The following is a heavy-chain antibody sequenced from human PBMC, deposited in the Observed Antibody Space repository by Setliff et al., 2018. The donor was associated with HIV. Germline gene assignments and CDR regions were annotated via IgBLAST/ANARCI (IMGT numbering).Heavy chain of an antibody. D-gene: IGHD6-19*01. CDR3: SVYSSGWHRDFDY. J-gene: IGHJ4*02. V-gene: IGHV3-7*01. CDR1: GFTFSNYW. CDR2: TKQDGNEK. Sequence: GGSLRLSCEASGFTFSNYWMTWVRQAPGKGLEWVANTKQDGNEKYYVDSVKGRFTISRDNAKNSLYLQMNSLRAEDTAIYYCSVYSSGWHRDFDYWGQGTLVTVSS.